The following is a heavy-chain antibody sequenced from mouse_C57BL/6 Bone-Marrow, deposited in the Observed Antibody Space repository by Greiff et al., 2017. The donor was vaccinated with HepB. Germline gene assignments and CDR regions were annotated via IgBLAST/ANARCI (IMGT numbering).Heavy chain of an antibody. J-gene: IGHJ2*01. D-gene: IGHD1-1*01. CDR1: GYTFTSYW. CDR3: ARAITTVVAGDYFDY. V-gene: IGHV1-61*01. Sequence: QVQLQQPGAELVRPGSSVKLSCKASGYTFTSYWMDWVKQRPGQGLEWIGNIYPSDSETHYNQKFKDKATLTVDKSSSTAYMQLSSRTSEDSAVYYCARAITTVVAGDYFDYWGQGTTLTVSS. CDR2: IYPSDSET.